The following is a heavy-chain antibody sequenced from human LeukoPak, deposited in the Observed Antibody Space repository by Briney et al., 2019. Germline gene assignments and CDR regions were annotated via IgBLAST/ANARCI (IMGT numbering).Heavy chain of an antibody. CDR1: GYTFTSYD. D-gene: IGHD6-19*01. CDR3: ARGQGRSGWYGLSSY. J-gene: IGHJ4*02. V-gene: IGHV1-8*03. Sequence: GASVKVSCKASGYTFTSYDINWVRQATGQGLEWMGWMNPNSGNTGYAQKFQGRVTITRNTSISTAYMELSSLRPEDTAVYYCARGQGRSGWYGLSSYWGQGTLVTVSS. CDR2: MNPNSGNT.